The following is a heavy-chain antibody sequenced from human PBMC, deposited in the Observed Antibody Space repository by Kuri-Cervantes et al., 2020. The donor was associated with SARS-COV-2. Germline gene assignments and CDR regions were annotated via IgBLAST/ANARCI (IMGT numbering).Heavy chain of an antibody. V-gene: IGHV3-48*01. J-gene: IGHJ5*02. CDR1: GFSLSDYW. Sequence: ETLSLTCAASGFSLSDYWMSWVRQAPGKGLEWVSYISSGSNSIYYADSVKGRFTISRDNSKNSLYLQMNSLRVEDTAVYYCARERGVIPAGLGWFDPWGQGTLVTVSS. D-gene: IGHD2-2*01. CDR3: ARERGVIPAGLGWFDP. CDR2: ISSGSNSI.